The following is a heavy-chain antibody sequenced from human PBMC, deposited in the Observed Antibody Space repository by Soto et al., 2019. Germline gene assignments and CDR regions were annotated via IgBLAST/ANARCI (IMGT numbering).Heavy chain of an antibody. J-gene: IGHJ3*02. CDR3: ARVRSIWFAAYDHGAFDI. V-gene: IGHV4-59*01. D-gene: IGHD3-10*01. CDR1: GGSISSYY. CDR2: IYYSGST. Sequence: SETLSLTCTVSGGSISSYYWSWIRQPPGKGLEWIGYIYYSGSTNYNPSLKSRVTISVDTSKNQFSLKLSSVTAADTAVYYCARVRSIWFAAYDHGAFDIWGQGTMVTV.